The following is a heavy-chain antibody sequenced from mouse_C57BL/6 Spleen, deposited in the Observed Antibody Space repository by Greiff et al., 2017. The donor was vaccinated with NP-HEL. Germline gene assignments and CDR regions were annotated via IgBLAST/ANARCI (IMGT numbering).Heavy chain of an antibody. V-gene: IGHV10-1*01. CDR2: IRSKSNNYAT. J-gene: IGHJ3*01. D-gene: IGHD1-1*01. CDR1: GFSFNTYA. CDR3: LRSPFAY. Sequence: EVQLVESGGGLVQPKGSLKLSCAASGFSFNTYAMNWVRQAPGKGLEWVACIRSKSNNYATYSADSVTDRFTISRDDSESQLYLQMNNWKTEDTAVYYCLRSPFAYWGQGTLVTVSA.